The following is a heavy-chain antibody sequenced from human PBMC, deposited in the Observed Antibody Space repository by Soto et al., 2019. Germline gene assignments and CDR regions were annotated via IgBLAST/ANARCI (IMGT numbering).Heavy chain of an antibody. CDR3: ARVLQSAGWGVGYWFDP. D-gene: IGHD6-19*01. CDR2: ISAYNDNT. J-gene: IGHJ5*02. Sequence: QVQLVQSGAEVKKPGASVKVSCKASGYTFTSYGITWVRQAPGQGLEWIGWISAYNDNTNYAQKFQGRLSMTTDTSTHTAYIELRSLSSYDTALAYCARVLQSAGWGVGYWFDPWCEGTLVTVSS. V-gene: IGHV1-18*01. CDR1: GYTFTSYG.